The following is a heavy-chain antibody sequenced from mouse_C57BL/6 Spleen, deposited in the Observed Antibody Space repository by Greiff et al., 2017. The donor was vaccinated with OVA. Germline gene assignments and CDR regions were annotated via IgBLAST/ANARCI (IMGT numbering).Heavy chain of an antibody. CDR2: IDPSDSYT. D-gene: IGHD1-1*01. J-gene: IGHJ2*01. V-gene: IGHV1-69*01. Sequence: QVQLQQPGAELVMPGASVKLSCKASGYTFTSYWMHWVKQRPGQGLEWIGEIDPSDSYTNYNQKFKGKSTLTVDKSSSTAYMQLSSLTSEDSAVYYCARLLRGVAGYFDDWGQGTTLTVSS. CDR1: GYTFTSYW. CDR3: ARLLRGVAGYFDD.